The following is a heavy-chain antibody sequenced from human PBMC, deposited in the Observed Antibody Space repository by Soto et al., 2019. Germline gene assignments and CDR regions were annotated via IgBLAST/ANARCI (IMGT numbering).Heavy chain of an antibody. J-gene: IGHJ3*02. CDR2: IWYDGSNK. CDR1: GFTFSSYG. V-gene: IGHV3-33*01. CDR3: ARDSFIVVVPAAIFEVDAFDI. Sequence: GGSLSLSCAASGFTFSSYGMHWVRQAPGKGLEWVAVIWYDGSNKYYADSVKGRFTISRDNSKNTLYLQMNSLRAEDTAVYYCARDSFIVVVPAAIFEVDAFDIWGQGTMVTVSS. D-gene: IGHD2-2*02.